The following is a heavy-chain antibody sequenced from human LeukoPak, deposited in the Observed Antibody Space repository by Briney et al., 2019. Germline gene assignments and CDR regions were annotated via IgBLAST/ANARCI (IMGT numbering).Heavy chain of an antibody. CDR3: ARCEAGTGSAFDY. J-gene: IGHJ4*02. D-gene: IGHD1-7*01. V-gene: IGHV3-48*03. CDR2: ISSSGNTI. Sequence: GGSLRLSCAASGFTFTFSSYEMNWARQAPGKGLEWVSYISSSGNTIYYADSVKGRFTISRDNAKNSLYLQINSLRAEDTAVYYCARCEAGTGSAFDYWGQGTLVTVSS. CDR1: GFTFTFSSYE.